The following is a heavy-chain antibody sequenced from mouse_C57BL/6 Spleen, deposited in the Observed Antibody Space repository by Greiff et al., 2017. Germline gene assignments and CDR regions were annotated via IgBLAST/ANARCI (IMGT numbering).Heavy chain of an antibody. D-gene: IGHD2-4*01. V-gene: IGHV1-82*01. Sequence: VQLKESGPELVKPGASVKISCKASGYAFSSSWMNWVKQRPGKGLEWIGRIYPGDGDTNYNGKFKGKATLTADKSSSTAYMQLSSLTSEDSAVYFCAREYDYDEYYFDYWGQGTTLTVSS. CDR2: IYPGDGDT. J-gene: IGHJ2*01. CDR1: GYAFSSSW. CDR3: AREYDYDEYYFDY.